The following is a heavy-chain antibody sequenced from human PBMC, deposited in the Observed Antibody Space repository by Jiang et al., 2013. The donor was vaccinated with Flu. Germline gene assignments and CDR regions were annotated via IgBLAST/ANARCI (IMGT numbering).Heavy chain of an antibody. Sequence: GETRYAQKFQGRVTMTRDTSISTAHMELSRLRSDDTAVYYCAREREVGASCYFDYWGQGTLVTVSS. CDR2: GET. CDR3: AREREVGASCYFDY. J-gene: IGHJ4*02. D-gene: IGHD1-26*01. V-gene: IGHV1-2*02.